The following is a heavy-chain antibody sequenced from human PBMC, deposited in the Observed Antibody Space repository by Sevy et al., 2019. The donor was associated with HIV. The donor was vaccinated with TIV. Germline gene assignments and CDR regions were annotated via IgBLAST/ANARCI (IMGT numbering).Heavy chain of an antibody. J-gene: IGHJ6*02. CDR2: ISGSGGST. V-gene: IGHV3-23*01. Sequence: LSLTCAASGFIFGTYAMSWVRQAPGKGLEWVSAISGSGGSTYYADSLKGRFTISRDNSKKKLYLQMNSLRAEDTAVYYSAKGDRTFYGMDVWGQGTTVTVSS. CDR3: AKGDRTFYGMDV. CDR1: GFIFGTYA.